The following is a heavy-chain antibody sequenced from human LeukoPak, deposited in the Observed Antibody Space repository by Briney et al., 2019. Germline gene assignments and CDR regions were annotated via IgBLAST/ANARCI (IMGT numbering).Heavy chain of an antibody. V-gene: IGHV4-30-4*01. CDR2: IYSSGKT. CDR1: GGSISNGDFY. J-gene: IGHJ5*02. D-gene: IGHD3-10*01. CDR3: ARDSSGSGSYFHES. Sequence: SETLSLTCTVSGGSISNGDFYWSWIRQPPGKGLQWMGYIYSSGKTHYNPSLESRITISLDTSENHFSLELRSVTAADTAVYYCARDSSGSGSYFHESWGQGSLVTVSS.